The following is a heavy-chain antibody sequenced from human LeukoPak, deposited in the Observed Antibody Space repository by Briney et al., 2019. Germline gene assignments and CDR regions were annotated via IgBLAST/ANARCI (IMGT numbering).Heavy chain of an antibody. V-gene: IGHV4-34*01. J-gene: IGHJ3*02. CDR2: INHSGST. D-gene: IGHD3-3*02. Sequence: SETLSLTCAVYGGSFSGYYWSWIRQPPGKGLEWIGEINHSGSTNYNPSLKSRVTISVDTSKNQFSLKLSSVTAADTAVYYCARLAGDDAFDIWGQGTMVTVSS. CDR3: ARLAGDDAFDI. CDR1: GGSFSGYY.